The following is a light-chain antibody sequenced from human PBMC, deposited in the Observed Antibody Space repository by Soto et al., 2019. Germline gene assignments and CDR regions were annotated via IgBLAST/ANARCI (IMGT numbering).Light chain of an antibody. V-gene: IGKV3-11*01. CDR1: QSVSSH. CDR2: GAS. Sequence: EIVLTQSPASLSLSPGERATLSCRASQSVSSHLAWFQQRPGQAPRLLIYGASNRATGIPARFGGSGSGTNFTLTISSLEPEDFAVYYCQQRSHWPPLLTFGGGKKVEIK. CDR3: QQRSHWPPLLT. J-gene: IGKJ4*01.